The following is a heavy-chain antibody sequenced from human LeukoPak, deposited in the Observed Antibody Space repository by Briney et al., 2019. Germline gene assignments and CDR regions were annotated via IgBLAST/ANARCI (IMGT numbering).Heavy chain of an antibody. CDR2: ISYAGSNK. CDR3: TTALRWVQSPFNY. Sequence: GGSLTLSCAASGFTFNSYCMHWVRQAPGKGLEWVAIISYAGSNKYYADSVKGRFTISRDNSKNTMYLQMNSLNTEDTAVYFCTTALRWVQSPFNYWGQGTLVTVSS. V-gene: IGHV3-30*03. CDR1: GFTFNSYC. J-gene: IGHJ4*02. D-gene: IGHD5-24*01.